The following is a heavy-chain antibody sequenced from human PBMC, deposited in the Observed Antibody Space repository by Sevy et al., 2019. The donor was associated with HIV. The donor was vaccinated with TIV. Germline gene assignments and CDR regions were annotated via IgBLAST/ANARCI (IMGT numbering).Heavy chain of an antibody. Sequence: GGSLRLSCAASESTFNGFDIHWVRQAPGKGLEWVSGIGTAHNTYYPASVKGRFTISGENVKNSAFLQMNSLRAGDTAVYYCASARAGAAFFFEYWGQGILVTVSS. CDR3: ASARAGAAFFFEY. J-gene: IGHJ4*02. D-gene: IGHD2-15*01. CDR1: ESTFNGFD. CDR2: IGTAHNT. V-gene: IGHV3-13*04.